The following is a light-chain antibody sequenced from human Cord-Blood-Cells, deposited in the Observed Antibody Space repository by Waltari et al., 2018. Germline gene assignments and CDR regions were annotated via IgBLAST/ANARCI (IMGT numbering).Light chain of an antibody. Sequence: SALTQPRSVSGSPGPSVTLSCTGTSSDVGGYNYVSWYQQHPGKAPKLMIYDVSKRPSGVPDRFSGSKSGNTASLTISGLQAEDEADYYCCSYAGSYTYVFGTGTKVTVL. CDR3: CSYAGSYTYV. CDR2: DVS. CDR1: SSDVGGYNY. J-gene: IGLJ1*01. V-gene: IGLV2-11*01.